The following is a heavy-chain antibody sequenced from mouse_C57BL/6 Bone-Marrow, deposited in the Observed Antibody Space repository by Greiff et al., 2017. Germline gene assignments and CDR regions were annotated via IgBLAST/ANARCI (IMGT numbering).Heavy chain of an antibody. CDR1: AYTFTSYW. V-gene: IGHV1-64*01. CDR2: IHPNSGST. J-gene: IGHJ4*01. D-gene: IGHD2-4*01. CDR3: ARRAYYDYGELLAMHS. Sequence: QVQLQQSGAELVKPGASVKLSCKASAYTFTSYWMLWVKQRPGQGLEWIGMIHPNSGSTNYNEKFKSKATLTVDKSSSTAYMQLSSLTSEDSAVYYCARRAYYDYGELLAMHSRRQADSGPVS.